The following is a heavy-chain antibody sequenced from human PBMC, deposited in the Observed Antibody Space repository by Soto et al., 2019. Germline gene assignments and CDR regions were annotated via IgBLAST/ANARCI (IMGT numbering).Heavy chain of an antibody. D-gene: IGHD6-13*01. J-gene: IGHJ6*02. Sequence: SETLSLTCTVSGGSISSYYWSWIRQPPGKGLEWIGYIYYSGSTNYNPSLKSRVTISVDTSKNQFSLKLSSVTAADTAVYYCASYSSSWPYYYYGMDVWGQRTTVTVSS. V-gene: IGHV4-59*01. CDR1: GGSISSYY. CDR3: ASYSSSWPYYYYGMDV. CDR2: IYYSGST.